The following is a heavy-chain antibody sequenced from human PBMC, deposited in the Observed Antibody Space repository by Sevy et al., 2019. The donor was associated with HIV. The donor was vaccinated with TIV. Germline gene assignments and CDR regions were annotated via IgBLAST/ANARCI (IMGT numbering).Heavy chain of an antibody. CDR3: AREGNYYDRSGYQYYFDY. Sequence: GGSLRLSCVASGFTFSTYSMNWVRQAPGKGLEWVSYISSSSTTIYYAGSVRGRFTISRDNAKNSLYLRMNSLRDEDTAVYYWAREGNYYDRSGYQYYFDYWGQGTPVTVSS. J-gene: IGHJ4*02. CDR1: GFTFSTYS. D-gene: IGHD3-22*01. V-gene: IGHV3-48*02. CDR2: ISSSSTTI.